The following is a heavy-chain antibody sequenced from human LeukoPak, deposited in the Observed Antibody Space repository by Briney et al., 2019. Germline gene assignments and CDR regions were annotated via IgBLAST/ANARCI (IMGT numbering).Heavy chain of an antibody. D-gene: IGHD3-10*01. V-gene: IGHV3-30*04. Sequence: GRSLRLSCAASGFTFSSYAMHWVRQAPGKGLEWVAVISYDGSNKYYADSVKGRFTISRDNSKNTLYLQMNSLRAEDTAVYYCARVEDYGSGSFYFDYWGQGTLVTVSS. J-gene: IGHJ4*02. CDR2: ISYDGSNK. CDR1: GFTFSSYA. CDR3: ARVEDYGSGSFYFDY.